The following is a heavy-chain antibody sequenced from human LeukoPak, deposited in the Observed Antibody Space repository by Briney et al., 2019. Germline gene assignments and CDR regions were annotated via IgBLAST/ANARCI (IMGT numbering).Heavy chain of an antibody. J-gene: IGHJ3*02. CDR1: GFTVSRNY. CDR2: IYGGGPT. CDR3: ARDLGIAVTTHAFDI. Sequence: GGSLKLSCAASGFTVSRNYMSWVRQAPGRGLECVSVIYGGGPTYYADSVKGRFTISRDTSKNTLYLQMNSLRAEDTAVYFCARDLGIAVTTHAFDIWGQGTMVTVSS. D-gene: IGHD6-13*01. V-gene: IGHV3-53*01.